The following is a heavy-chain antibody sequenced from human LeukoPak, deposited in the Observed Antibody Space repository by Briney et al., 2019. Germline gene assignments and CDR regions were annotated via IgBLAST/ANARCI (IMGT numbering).Heavy chain of an antibody. D-gene: IGHD3-10*01. CDR1: GFTFSSYS. CDR3: ARDPRYGSGSYYDAFDI. V-gene: IGHV3-21*01. J-gene: IGHJ3*02. CDR2: ISSSSSYI. Sequence: PGGSLRLSCAASGFTFSSYSMNWVRQAPGKGLEWVSSISSSSSYIYYSDPVKGRFTISRDNAESSLYLQLDSLRAEDTAIYYCARDPRYGSGSYYDAFDIWGQGTMVTVSS.